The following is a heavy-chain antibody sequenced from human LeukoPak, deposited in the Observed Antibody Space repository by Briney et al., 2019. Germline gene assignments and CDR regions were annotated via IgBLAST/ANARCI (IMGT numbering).Heavy chain of an antibody. CDR1: DGSISTYH. CDR3: ARDYYDSSGLVFFDY. CDR2: SHYSGRT. Sequence: SETLSLTCTVSDGSISTYHWSWIRQPPGKGLEWIGYSHYSGRTNYNPSLKSRVIISVDTSKNQFSLKLSSVTAADTAVYYCARDYYDSSGLVFFDYWGQGTLVTVSS. J-gene: IGHJ4*02. V-gene: IGHV4-59*01. D-gene: IGHD3-22*01.